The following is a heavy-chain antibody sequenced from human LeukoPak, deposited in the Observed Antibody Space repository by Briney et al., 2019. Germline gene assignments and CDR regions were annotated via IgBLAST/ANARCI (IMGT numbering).Heavy chain of an antibody. V-gene: IGHV3-30*02. CDR3: AKGLRGYSYAIDY. D-gene: IGHD5-18*01. CDR2: IRYDGSNK. J-gene: IGHJ4*02. CDR1: GFTFSSYG. Sequence: GGSLRLSCAASGFTFSSYGMHWVRQAPGKGLEWVAFIRYDGSNKYYADSVKGRFTISRDNSKNTLYLQMNSLRAEDTAVYYCAKGLRGYSYAIDYWGQGTLATVSS.